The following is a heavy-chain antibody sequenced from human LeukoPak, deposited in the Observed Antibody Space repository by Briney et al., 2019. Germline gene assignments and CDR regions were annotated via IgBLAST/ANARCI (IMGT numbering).Heavy chain of an antibody. D-gene: IGHD4-11*01. CDR2: MNPKTGST. V-gene: IGHV1-8*01. Sequence: ASVKVSCKASGYTFTNFDINWVRQATGQGLEWMGWMNPKTGSTGSAQKFQGRVTITGNTSISTAYMELSSLRSEDTAVYYCVRIYYSNAFDIWGQGTMVTVSS. J-gene: IGHJ3*02. CDR3: VRIYYSNAFDI. CDR1: GYTFTNFD.